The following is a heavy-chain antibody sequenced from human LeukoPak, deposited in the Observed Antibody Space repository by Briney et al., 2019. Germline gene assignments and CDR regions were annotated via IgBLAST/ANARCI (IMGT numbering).Heavy chain of an antibody. CDR1: GFTFNSYE. CDR2: ISSSGSTI. Sequence: SGGSLRLSCAASGFTFNSYEMNWVRQAPGKGLEWVSYISSSGSTIYYADSVKGRFTISRDNAKNSLYLQMNSLRAEDTAVYYRPRDSLGSWNESPDAFDIWGQGTMVTVSS. D-gene: IGHD2-15*01. CDR3: PRDSLGSWNESPDAFDI. V-gene: IGHV3-48*03. J-gene: IGHJ3*02.